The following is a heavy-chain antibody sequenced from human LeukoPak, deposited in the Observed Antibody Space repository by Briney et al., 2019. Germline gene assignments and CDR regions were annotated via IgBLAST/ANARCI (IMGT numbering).Heavy chain of an antibody. Sequence: GASVKVSCKASGGTFSSYAISWVRQAPGQGLEWMGRIIPIFGTANYAQKLQGRVTITTDESTSTAYMELSSLRSEDTAVYYCARDWVGGWFGESLYDAFDIWGQGTMVTVSS. CDR3: ARDWVGGWFGESLYDAFDI. D-gene: IGHD3-10*01. J-gene: IGHJ3*02. V-gene: IGHV1-69*05. CDR2: IIPIFGTA. CDR1: GGTFSSYA.